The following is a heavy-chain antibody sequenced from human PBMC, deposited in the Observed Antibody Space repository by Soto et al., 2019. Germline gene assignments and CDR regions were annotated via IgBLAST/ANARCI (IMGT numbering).Heavy chain of an antibody. D-gene: IGHD2-2*01. CDR3: ARDGDIVVVPAAMDY. CDR1: GYTFTSYA. J-gene: IGHJ4*02. Sequence: ASVKVSCMASGYTFTSYAMHWVRQAPGQRLEWMGWINAGNGNTKYSQKFQGRVTITRDTSASTAYMELSSLRSEDTAVYYCARDGDIVVVPAAMDYWGQGTLVTVSS. CDR2: INAGNGNT. V-gene: IGHV1-3*01.